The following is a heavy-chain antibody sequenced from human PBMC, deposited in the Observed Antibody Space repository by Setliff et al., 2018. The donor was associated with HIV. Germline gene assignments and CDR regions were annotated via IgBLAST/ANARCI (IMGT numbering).Heavy chain of an antibody. CDR1: GGSMNNYY. CDR3: ARAQMHRGVVSWSLYYFDY. J-gene: IGHJ4*02. D-gene: IGHD3-10*01. Sequence: LSLTCTVSGGSMNNYYWNWIRQTPGKGLEWIGYIYENAYAHYTVSLRSRVTVSMDTSKNQFSLTLRSVTAADRAVYYCARAQMHRGVVSWSLYYFDYWGQGALVTV. V-gene: IGHV4-59*01. CDR2: IYENAYA.